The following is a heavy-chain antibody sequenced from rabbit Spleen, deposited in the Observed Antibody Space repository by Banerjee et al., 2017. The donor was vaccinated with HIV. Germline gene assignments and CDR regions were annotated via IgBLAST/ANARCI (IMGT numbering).Heavy chain of an antibody. CDR3: VREAGYGGYGDGNL. CDR1: GFSFSSSYD. V-gene: IGHV1S40*01. J-gene: IGHJ4*01. D-gene: IGHD6-1*01. CDR2: IYTGNGKT. Sequence: LVEYGGDLVQPGASLTLTCTVSGFSFSSSYDMCWVRQAPGKGLEWIGCIYTGNGKTYYASWAKGRFTISKTSSTTMTLQMTSLTAADTATYFCVREAGYGGYGDGNLWGQGTLVTVS.